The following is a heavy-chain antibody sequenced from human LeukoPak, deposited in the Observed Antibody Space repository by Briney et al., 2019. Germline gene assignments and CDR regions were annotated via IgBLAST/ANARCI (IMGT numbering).Heavy chain of an antibody. Sequence: GGSLRLSCAGSGFTFRYYSMTWVRQAPGKGLEWVSSISTKSDYIHYADSVKGRFTISRDNANNSVYLQMNSLTAEDTAVYYCARVGGEYVVSDYWGQGTLVAVSS. J-gene: IGHJ4*02. CDR3: ARVGGEYVVSDY. CDR1: GFTFRYYS. D-gene: IGHD3-16*01. V-gene: IGHV3-21*01. CDR2: ISTKSDYI.